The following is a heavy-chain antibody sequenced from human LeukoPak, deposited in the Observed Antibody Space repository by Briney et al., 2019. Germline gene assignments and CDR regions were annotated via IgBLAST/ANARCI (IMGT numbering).Heavy chain of an antibody. Sequence: SETLSLTCTVSGGSISSGGYYWSWIRQHPGKGLEWIGYIYYSGSTYYNPSLKSRVTISVDTSKNQFSLKLSSVTAADTAVYYCARQRAEYSSGWYRGAYFDYWGQGTLVTVSS. CDR1: GGSISSGGYY. CDR2: IYYSGST. CDR3: ARQRAEYSSGWYRGAYFDY. D-gene: IGHD6-19*01. V-gene: IGHV4-31*03. J-gene: IGHJ4*02.